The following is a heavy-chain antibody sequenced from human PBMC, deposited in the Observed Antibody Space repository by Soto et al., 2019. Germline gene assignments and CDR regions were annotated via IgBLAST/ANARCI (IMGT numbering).Heavy chain of an antibody. V-gene: IGHV4-4*07. Sequence: SETLSLTCTVSVGSISTYYWIWIRQPAGKGLEWIGRIYASGSTNYNPSLKSRVTMSVATSKNQFSLKLSSVTAADTAVYYCARGGMVIIPTATAFDYWGQGTLVTV. CDR2: IYASGST. J-gene: IGHJ4*02. CDR3: ARGGMVIIPTATAFDY. CDR1: VGSISTYY. D-gene: IGHD2-2*01.